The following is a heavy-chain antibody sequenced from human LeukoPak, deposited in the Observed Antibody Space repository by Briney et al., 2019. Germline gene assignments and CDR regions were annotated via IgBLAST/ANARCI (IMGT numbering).Heavy chain of an antibody. CDR2: MNPNSGNS. D-gene: IGHD3-22*01. J-gene: IGHJ4*02. CDR1: GYTFTRND. Sequence: ASVRVSCKTSGYTFTRNDINWVRQATGQGLEWMGWMNPNSGNSGYAQKFQGRVTITRDNSISTAYMELNSLTSEDTAVYYCARAISDSTGYYAYYFDSWGQGTQVTVSS. CDR3: ARAISDSTGYYAYYFDS. V-gene: IGHV1-8*03.